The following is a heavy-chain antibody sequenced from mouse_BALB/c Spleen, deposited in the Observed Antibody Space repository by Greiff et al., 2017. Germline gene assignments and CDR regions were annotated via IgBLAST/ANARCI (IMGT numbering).Heavy chain of an antibody. CDR1: GYTFTDYY. D-gene: IGHD2-14*01. J-gene: IGHJ4*01. CDR3: ASRYYYAMDY. V-gene: IGHV1-26*01. CDR2: VNPNNGGT. Sequence: EVQLQQSGPELVKPGASVKISCKASGYTFTDYYMNWVKQSHGKSLEWIGLVNPNNGGTSYNQKFKGKATLTVDKSSSTAYMELRSLTSEDSAVYYCASRYYYAMDYWGQGTSVTVSS.